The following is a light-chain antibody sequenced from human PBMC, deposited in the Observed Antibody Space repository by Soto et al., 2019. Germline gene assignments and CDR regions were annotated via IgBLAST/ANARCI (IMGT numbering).Light chain of an antibody. J-gene: IGKJ4*01. Sequence: DIQMTQSPSSLSASVGDRVTITCRASQSISSYLNWYQQKPGKAPKLLIYAASSLQSGVPSGFSGSGSGTDFALTISSLQPEDFATYYCQQLSSSPLTFGGGTKVDIK. CDR1: QSISSY. V-gene: IGKV1-39*01. CDR2: AAS. CDR3: QQLSSSPLT.